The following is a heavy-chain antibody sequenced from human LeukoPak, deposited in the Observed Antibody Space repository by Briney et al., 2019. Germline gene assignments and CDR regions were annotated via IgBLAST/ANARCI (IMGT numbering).Heavy chain of an antibody. J-gene: IGHJ3*02. D-gene: IGHD3-9*01. CDR3: ARRKLRYFDWLGVRRTHDAFDI. V-gene: IGHV4-34*01. CDR2: INHSGST. CDR1: GGSFSGYN. Sequence: PSETLSRTCAVYGGSFSGYNWSWIRQPPGKGLEWIGEINHSGSTNYNPSLKSRVTISVDTSKNQFSLKLSFVTAADTAVYYCARRKLRYFDWLGVRRTHDAFDIWGQGTMVTVSS.